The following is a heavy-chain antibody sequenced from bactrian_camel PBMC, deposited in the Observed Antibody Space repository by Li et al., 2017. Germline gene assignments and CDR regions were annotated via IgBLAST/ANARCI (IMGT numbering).Heavy chain of an antibody. D-gene: IGHD3*01. CDR2: IDNLNRT. CDR1: GYTVGVHG. V-gene: IGHV3S56*01. J-gene: IGHJ4*01. CDR3: ARSSGRYCLLKLRDFII. Sequence: HVQLVESGGGSVQAGGSLRLSCVTSGYTVGVHGMGWFRQAPWKEREGIASIDNLNRTSYADSVKGRFSISQDNARETVYLQMNSPKPEDSAMYYCARSSGRYCLLKLRDFIIWGQGTQVTVS.